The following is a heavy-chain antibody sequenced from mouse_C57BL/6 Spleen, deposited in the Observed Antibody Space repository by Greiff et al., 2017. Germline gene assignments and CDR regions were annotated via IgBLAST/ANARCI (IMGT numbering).Heavy chain of an antibody. CDR1: GYTFTDYN. D-gene: IGHD2-5*01. Sequence: VQLKESGPELVKPGASVKIPCKASGYTFTDYNMDWVKQSHGKSLEWIGDINPNNGGTIYNQKFKGKATLTVDKSSSTAYMELRSLTSEDTAVYYCARRGYSNYDFDYWGQGTTLTVSS. V-gene: IGHV1-18*01. CDR2: INPNNGGT. J-gene: IGHJ2*01. CDR3: ARRGYSNYDFDY.